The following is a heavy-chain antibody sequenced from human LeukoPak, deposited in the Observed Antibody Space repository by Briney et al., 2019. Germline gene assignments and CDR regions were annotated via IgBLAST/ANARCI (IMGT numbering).Heavy chain of an antibody. V-gene: IGHV1-18*01. Sequence: ASVKVSCKASGYTFTSYGISWVRQAPGQGLEWMGWISAYNGNTNYAQKLQGRVTMTTDTSTSAAYMELRSLRSDDTAVYYCATTEQGSWYGEHWGQGTLVTVSS. J-gene: IGHJ4*02. CDR1: GYTFTSYG. D-gene: IGHD6-13*01. CDR3: ATTEQGSWYGEH. CDR2: ISAYNGNT.